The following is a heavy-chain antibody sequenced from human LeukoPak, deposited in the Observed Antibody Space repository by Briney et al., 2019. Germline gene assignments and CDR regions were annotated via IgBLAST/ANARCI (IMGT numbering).Heavy chain of an antibody. CDR2: ISYDGRQN. J-gene: IGHJ4*02. CDR3: ARVYLARLAAGYFDH. CDR1: GFTFSTYA. V-gene: IGHV3-30*04. Sequence: GGSLRLSCAASGFTFSTYAMNWVRQAPGKGREWVAVISYDGRQNYYADSVKGRFTNSRDNSKNTAYLQMNSLRDEDSAAYYCARVYLARLAAGYFDHWGQGTWVTVSP. D-gene: IGHD2-8*01.